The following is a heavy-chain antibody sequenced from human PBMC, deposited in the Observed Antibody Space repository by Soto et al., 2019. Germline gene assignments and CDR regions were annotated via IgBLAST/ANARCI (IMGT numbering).Heavy chain of an antibody. CDR1: GFTFSSYA. Sequence: GGSLKLSCAASGFTFSSYAMSWVRQAPGEGLEWVSAISGSGGSTYYADSVKGRFTISRDNSKNTLYLQMNSLRAEDTAVYYCAKRGRPNRGGYWGQGTLVTVSS. V-gene: IGHV3-23*01. CDR2: ISGSGGST. CDR3: AKRGRPNRGGY. D-gene: IGHD3-16*01. J-gene: IGHJ4*02.